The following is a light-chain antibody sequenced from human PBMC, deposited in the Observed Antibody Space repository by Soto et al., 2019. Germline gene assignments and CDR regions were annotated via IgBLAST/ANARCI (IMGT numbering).Light chain of an antibody. V-gene: IGKV3-15*01. J-gene: IGKJ3*01. CDR2: GAS. Sequence: EIVMTQSPATLSVSPGERATLSCRASQSVSSNLAWYQQKPGQAPRLLIYGASTRATGIPARFSGSGSGTEFTLTISSLQSEEFAVYYCQQYNNWQFTFGPVTTVDIK. CDR1: QSVSSN. CDR3: QQYNNWQFT.